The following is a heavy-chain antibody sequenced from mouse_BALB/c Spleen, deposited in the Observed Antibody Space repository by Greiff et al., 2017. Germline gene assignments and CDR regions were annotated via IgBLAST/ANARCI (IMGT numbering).Heavy chain of an antibody. J-gene: IGHJ1*01. Sequence: QVQLKESGPGLVQPSQSLSITCTVSGFSLTSYGVHWVSQSPGQGLAWLGVIWSGGSTDYNAAFIYRLIISKDNTKCQVFFKMNSLQADDTAIYYCATECYCSSYWYFDVWGAGTTVTVSS. V-gene: IGHV2-4-1*01. CDR3: ATECYCSSYWYFDV. D-gene: IGHD1-1*01. CDR1: GFSLTSYG. CDR2: IWSGGST.